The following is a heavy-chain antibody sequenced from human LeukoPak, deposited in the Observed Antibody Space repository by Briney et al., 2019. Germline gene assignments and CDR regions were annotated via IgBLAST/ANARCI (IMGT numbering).Heavy chain of an antibody. CDR1: GFTVSSNS. J-gene: IGHJ4*02. V-gene: IGHV3-66*03. Sequence: PGGSLRLSCTVSGFTVSSNSMSWVRQAPGKGLEWVSFIYSDNTHYSDSVKGRFTISRDNSKNTLYLQMNSLRAEDTAVYYCAKAGYSSSWFNFDYWGQGTLVTVSS. CDR3: AKAGYSSSWFNFDY. D-gene: IGHD6-13*01. CDR2: IYSDNT.